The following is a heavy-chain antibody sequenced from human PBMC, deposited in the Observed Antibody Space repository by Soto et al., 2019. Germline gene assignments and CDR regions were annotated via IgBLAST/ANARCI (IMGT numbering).Heavy chain of an antibody. Sequence: WVCXRLSGSSAVLSCISYRRDLAGHAPRKGLEWVSSIRGVDNNKYYAASVKGRFTISRYNAKNSLFLHLSGLTADDQAVYYCERARVRGALTKSGLEVWGPGTTVTVYS. CDR3: ERARVRGALTKSGLEV. J-gene: IGHJ6*01. D-gene: IGHD3-10*01. CDR2: IRGVDNNK. V-gene: IGHV3-21*01. CDR1: VLSCISYR.